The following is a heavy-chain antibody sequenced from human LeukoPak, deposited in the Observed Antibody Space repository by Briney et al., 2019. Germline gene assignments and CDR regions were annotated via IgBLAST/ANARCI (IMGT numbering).Heavy chain of an antibody. CDR1: GGTFSTYA. Sequence: ASVKVSCKASGGTFSTYAISWVRQAPGPGLEGMGGIIPIFGTATYAQKFQGRVTITSDESTSTAYMELSSLRSEDTAVYYCARLPSDIAVAGTYYFDYWGQGTLVTVPS. V-gene: IGHV1-69*01. D-gene: IGHD6-19*01. CDR2: IIPIFGTA. J-gene: IGHJ4*02. CDR3: ARLPSDIAVAGTYYFDY.